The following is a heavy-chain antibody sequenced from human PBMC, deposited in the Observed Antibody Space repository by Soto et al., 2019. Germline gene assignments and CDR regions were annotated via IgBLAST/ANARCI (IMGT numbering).Heavy chain of an antibody. D-gene: IGHD5-12*01. J-gene: IGHJ6*02. CDR1: GYSFTSYW. CDR2: IYPGDSDT. CDR3: ARQGAMVATTREHYYYGMDV. Sequence: GESLKISCNGSGYSFTSYWIGWVRQMPGKGLEWMGIIYPGDSDTRYSPSFQGQVTISADKSISTAYLQWSSLKASDTAMYYCARQGAMVATTREHYYYGMDVWGQGTTVIVSS. V-gene: IGHV5-51*01.